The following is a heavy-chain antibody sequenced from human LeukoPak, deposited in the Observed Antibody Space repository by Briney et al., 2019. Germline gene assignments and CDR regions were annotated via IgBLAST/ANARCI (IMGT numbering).Heavy chain of an antibody. CDR1: GFTFSSYW. J-gene: IGHJ4*02. CDR3: ARVCTGGGCYHFDS. Sequence: GGSLRLSCEASGFTFSSYWMHWVRQAPGKGLVWVPRINGDGSRTSYADSVKGRFTISRDNAKNTVYLQMNSLRAEDTDVYYCARVCTGGGCYHFDSWGQGTLVTVSS. V-gene: IGHV3-74*01. CDR2: INGDGSRT. D-gene: IGHD2-8*02.